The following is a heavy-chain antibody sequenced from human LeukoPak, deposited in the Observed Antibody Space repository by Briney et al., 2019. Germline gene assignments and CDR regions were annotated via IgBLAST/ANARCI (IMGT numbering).Heavy chain of an antibody. V-gene: IGHV3-23*01. D-gene: IGHD2-2*01. Sequence: PGGSLRLSCAASGFTFSSYAMSWVRQAPGKGLEWVSAISGSGGSTYYADSEKGRFTISRDNSKNTLYLQMNSLRAEDTAVYYCASPHCSSTSCYYGYYGMDVWGQGTTVTVSS. CDR1: GFTFSSYA. J-gene: IGHJ6*02. CDR3: ASPHCSSTSCYYGYYGMDV. CDR2: ISGSGGST.